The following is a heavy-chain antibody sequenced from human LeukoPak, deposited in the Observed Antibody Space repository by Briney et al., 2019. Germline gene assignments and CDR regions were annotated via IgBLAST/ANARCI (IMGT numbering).Heavy chain of an antibody. J-gene: IGHJ5*02. CDR1: GFTLSSCW. Sequence: GGSLRLSCAASGFTLSSCWMSWVRQAPGKGLEWVAHIKQDGSDKYYVDSVKGRFTISRDNAKNSLYLQMNSLRAEDTAVYYCARYATSSGSRWLEPWGQGTLVTVSS. CDR2: IKQDGSDK. D-gene: IGHD6-19*01. V-gene: IGHV3-7*01. CDR3: ARYATSSGSRWLEP.